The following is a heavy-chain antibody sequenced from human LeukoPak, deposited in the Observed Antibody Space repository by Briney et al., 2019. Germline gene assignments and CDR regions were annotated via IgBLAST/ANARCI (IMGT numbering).Heavy chain of an antibody. CDR1: GGSISSSSYY. V-gene: IGHV4-39*01. CDR3: ASFYCSGGSCYQYYSYYYMDV. D-gene: IGHD2-15*01. CDR2: IYYSGST. Sequence: SQTLSLTCTVSGGSISSSSYYWGWIRQPPGTGLEWIGSIYYSGSTYSNPSLQSRVTISVDTSKNQSSLKLNSVTTADTAVYYCASFYCSGGSCYQYYSYYYMDVWGKGTTVTISS. J-gene: IGHJ6*03.